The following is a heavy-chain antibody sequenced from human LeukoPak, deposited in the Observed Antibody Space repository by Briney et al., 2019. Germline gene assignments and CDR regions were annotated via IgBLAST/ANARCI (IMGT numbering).Heavy chain of an antibody. J-gene: IGHJ4*02. CDR1: GGSISSGGYY. V-gene: IGHV4-31*03. CDR3: ARDHSGTNYVMD. CDR2: IYYSGST. Sequence: PSQTLSLTCTVPGGSISSGGYYWSWIRQHPGKGLEWIGYIYYSGSTNYNPSLKSRVTISVDTSKSQFSLKLRSVTAADTAVYYCARDHSGTNYVMDWGQGTLVTVSS. D-gene: IGHD4/OR15-4a*01.